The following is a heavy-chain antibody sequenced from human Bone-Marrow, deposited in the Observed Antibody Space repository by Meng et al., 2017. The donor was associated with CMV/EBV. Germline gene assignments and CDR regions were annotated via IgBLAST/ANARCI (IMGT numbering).Heavy chain of an antibody. Sequence: ASVKVSCKASGYTFTSYYMHWVRQAPGQGLEWMGIINPSGGSTSYAQKFQGRVTITADKSTSTAYMELSSLRSEDTAVYYCARGGNIVVVVAATLADYWGQGTLVTVSS. D-gene: IGHD2-15*01. J-gene: IGHJ4*02. CDR3: ARGGNIVVVVAATLADY. CDR1: GYTFTSYY. V-gene: IGHV1-46*01. CDR2: INPSGGST.